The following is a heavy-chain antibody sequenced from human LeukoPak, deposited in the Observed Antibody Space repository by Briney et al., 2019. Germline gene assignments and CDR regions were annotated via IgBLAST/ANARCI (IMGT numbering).Heavy chain of an antibody. J-gene: IGHJ4*02. CDR1: GGTFSSYA. CDR3: ARHLPRTRGPFDY. V-gene: IGHV1-69*13. CDR2: IIPIFGTA. D-gene: IGHD3-10*01. Sequence: ASVKVSCKASGGTFSSYAISWVRQAPGQGLEWMGGIIPIFGTANYAQKFQGRVTITADESTSTAYMELSSLRSEDTAVHYCARHLPRTRGPFDYWGQGTLVTVSS.